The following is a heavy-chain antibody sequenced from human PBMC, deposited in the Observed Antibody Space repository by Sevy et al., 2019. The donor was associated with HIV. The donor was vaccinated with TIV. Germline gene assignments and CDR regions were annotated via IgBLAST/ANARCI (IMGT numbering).Heavy chain of an antibody. CDR1: GGSISSRNW. CDR3: ARKMTTVTTTWDY. D-gene: IGHD4-17*01. Sequence: SETLSLTCAVSGGSISSRNWWSWVRQSPGRGLEWIGELYHDGSTNFNPSLKSRLTMSMDKSKNQFSLNLRSETAADTAVYYCARKMTTVTTTWDYWGQGTLVTVSS. CDR2: LYHDGST. V-gene: IGHV4-4*02. J-gene: IGHJ4*02.